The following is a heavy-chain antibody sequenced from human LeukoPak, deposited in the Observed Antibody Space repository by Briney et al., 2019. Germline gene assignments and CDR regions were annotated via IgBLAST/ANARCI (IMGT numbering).Heavy chain of an antibody. CDR1: GGSISSGGYS. J-gene: IGHJ3*02. D-gene: IGHD5-12*01. CDR2: IYHSGST. CDR3: ASGNTGYDRDSFDI. V-gene: IGHV4-30-2*01. Sequence: SETLSLTCAVSGGSISSGGYSWSWVRQPPGEGFEWVGYIYHSGSTYYNPSLQSRVTISLDRSKNQFSLKLSSMTAADTAVYYCASGNTGYDRDSFDIWGQGTMVTVSS.